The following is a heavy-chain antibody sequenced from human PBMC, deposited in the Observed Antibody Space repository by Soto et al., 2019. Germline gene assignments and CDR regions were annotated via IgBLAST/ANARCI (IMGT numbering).Heavy chain of an antibody. CDR3: ARDGCISTGMDV. CDR2: IYYSGST. D-gene: IGHD2-2*01. J-gene: IGHJ6*02. V-gene: IGHV4-30-4*01. CDR1: GGSISSGDYY. Sequence: SETLSLTCTVSGGSISSGDYYWSWIRQPPGKGLEWIGYIYYSGSTYCNPSLKSRVTISVDTSKNQFSLKLSSVTAADTAVYYCARDGCISTGMDVWGQGTTVTVSS.